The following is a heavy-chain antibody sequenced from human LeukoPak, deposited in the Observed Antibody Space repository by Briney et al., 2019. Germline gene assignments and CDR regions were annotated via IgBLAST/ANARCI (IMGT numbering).Heavy chain of an antibody. V-gene: IGHV3-7*03. J-gene: IGHJ4*02. Sequence: PGGSLRLSCAASGFRFTNYWMTWVRQAPGKGLEWVAIIKSDGSDKYYVDSVKGRFTISRDNAKNSLYQQMNSLRAEDTAFYYCAKNGGWTFDYWGQGILVTVSS. D-gene: IGHD6-19*01. CDR1: GFRFTNYW. CDR2: IKSDGSDK. CDR3: AKNGGWTFDY.